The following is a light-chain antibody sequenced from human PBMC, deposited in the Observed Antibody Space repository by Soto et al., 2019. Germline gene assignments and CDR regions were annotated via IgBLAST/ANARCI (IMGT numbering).Light chain of an antibody. V-gene: IGKV1-5*03. J-gene: IGKJ1*01. CDR1: QSISSW. Sequence: DIQMTQSPSTLSAFVGDRVTITCRASQSISSWLAWYQQKPGKAPKLLVYQASTLESGVPLRFSGSGSGTEFTLTINSLQSDDFATYYCQQYDSYSWTFGQGTEVDIK. CDR2: QAS. CDR3: QQYDSYSWT.